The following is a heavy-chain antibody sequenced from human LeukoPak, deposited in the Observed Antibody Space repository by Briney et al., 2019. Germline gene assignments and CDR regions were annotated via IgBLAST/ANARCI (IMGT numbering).Heavy chain of an antibody. CDR1: GFTFSSYG. D-gene: IGHD2-2*01. CDR2: ISGSGGST. V-gene: IGHV3-23*01. Sequence: PGGSLRLSCAASGFTFSSYGMHWVRQAPGKGLEWVSAISGSGGSTYYADSVKGRFTISRDNSKNTLYLQMNSLRAEDTAVYYCAKDLSSRYQLLPIDYWGQGTLVTVSS. CDR3: AKDLSSRYQLLPIDY. J-gene: IGHJ4*02.